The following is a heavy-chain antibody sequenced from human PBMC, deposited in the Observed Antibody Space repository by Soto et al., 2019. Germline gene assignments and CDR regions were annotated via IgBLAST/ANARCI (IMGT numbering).Heavy chain of an antibody. D-gene: IGHD3-10*01. V-gene: IGHV3-15*01. CDR2: IKTKVEGEAT. J-gene: IGHJ4*02. Sequence: GGSLRVSVAASGFTFTTAWMIWVRQAPRKGLEWVGHIKTKVEGEATNYAAPVKGRFRISRDDSTNTQSLQMNSLKSEDTAVYYCATDLPTAGSGEFDYWGQGTLVTVSS. CDR3: ATDLPTAGSGEFDY. CDR1: GFTFTTAW.